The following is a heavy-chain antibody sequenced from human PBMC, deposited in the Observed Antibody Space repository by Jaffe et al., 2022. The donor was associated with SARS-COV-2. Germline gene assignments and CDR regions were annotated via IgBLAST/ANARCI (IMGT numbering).Heavy chain of an antibody. J-gene: IGHJ1*01. V-gene: IGHV3-11*06. CDR3: ARDPFGAKEGYFQQ. CDR1: GFSFSDYY. CDR2: ISTSSSYT. Sequence: QVQLVESGGGLVKPGGSLRLSCAASGFSFSDYYMSWVRQAPGKGLEWLSYISTSSSYTNYADSVKGRFTISRDNAKNSLFLQMNSLRAEDTAVYYCARDPFGAKEGYFQQWGQGTLVTVSS. D-gene: IGHD3-16*01.